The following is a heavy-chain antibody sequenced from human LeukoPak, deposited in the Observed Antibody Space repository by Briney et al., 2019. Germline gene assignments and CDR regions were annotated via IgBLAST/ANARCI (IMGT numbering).Heavy chain of an antibody. J-gene: IGHJ4*02. CDR2: IGSSSSYI. Sequence: GGSLRLSCAASGFTFSSYSMNWVRQAPGKGLEWVSSIGSSSSYIYYADSVKGRFTISRDNAKNSLYLQMNSLRADDTAVYYCTRDIVHGDYVSAYWGQGTLVTVSS. D-gene: IGHD4-17*01. CDR1: GFTFSSYS. V-gene: IGHV3-21*01. CDR3: TRDIVHGDYVSAY.